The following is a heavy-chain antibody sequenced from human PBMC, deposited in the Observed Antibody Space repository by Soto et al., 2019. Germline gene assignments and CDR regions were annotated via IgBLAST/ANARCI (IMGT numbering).Heavy chain of an antibody. CDR3: ATFRTVTGPAGRRAAES. V-gene: IGHV3-23*02. CDR2: ISSSGCTT. Sequence: PWGSRRRSCAPSGFNFNNYAMSWVRQAPGGRLKWVSLISSSGCTTYYVGSVKGLFTMSRDNSRHAVFLQMHTLGAEDTAIYYCATFRTVTGPAGRRAAESWRQGCRFTV. J-gene: IGHJ4*02. CDR1: GFNFNNYA. D-gene: IGHD6-19*01.